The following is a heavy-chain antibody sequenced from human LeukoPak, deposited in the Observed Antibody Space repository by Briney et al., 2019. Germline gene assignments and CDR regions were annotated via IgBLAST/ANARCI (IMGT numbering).Heavy chain of an antibody. J-gene: IGHJ4*02. CDR2: IKQDGSEK. V-gene: IGHV3-7*01. CDR1: GFTFSDYY. D-gene: IGHD4-11*01. Sequence: PGGSLRLSCAASGFTFSDYYMSWIRQAPGKGLEWVANIKQDGSEKYYVDSVKGRFTISRDNAKNSLYLQMNSLRAEDTAVYYCARDLSNDYSNYDLWDYWGQGTLVTVSS. CDR3: ARDLSNDYSNYDLWDY.